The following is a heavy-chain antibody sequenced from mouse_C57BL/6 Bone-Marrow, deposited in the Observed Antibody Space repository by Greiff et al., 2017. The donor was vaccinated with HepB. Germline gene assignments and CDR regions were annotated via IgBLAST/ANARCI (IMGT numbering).Heavy chain of an antibody. Sequence: QVQLQQPGAELVRPGTSVKLSCKASGYTFTSYWMHWVKQRPGQGLEWIGVIDPSDSYTNYNQKFKGKATLTVDTSSSTAYMQRSSLTSEDSAVYYCARNWEGSFDYWGQGTTLTVSS. CDR2: IDPSDSYT. J-gene: IGHJ2*01. V-gene: IGHV1-59*01. CDR1: GYTFTSYW. D-gene: IGHD4-1*01. CDR3: ARNWEGSFDY.